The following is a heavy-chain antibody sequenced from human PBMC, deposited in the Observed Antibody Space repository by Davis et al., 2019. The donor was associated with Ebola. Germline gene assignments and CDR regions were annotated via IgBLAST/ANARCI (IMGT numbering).Heavy chain of an antibody. CDR3: ARGPDYGDYAPLYYYYGMDV. CDR1: GYTFTSYD. D-gene: IGHD4-17*01. Sequence: ASVKVSCKASGYTFTSYDINWVRQAPGQGLEWMGWISAYNGNTNYAQKLQGRVTMTTDTSTSTAYMELRSLRSDDTAVYYCARGPDYGDYAPLYYYYGMDVWGQGTTVTVSS. J-gene: IGHJ6*02. V-gene: IGHV1-18*01. CDR2: ISAYNGNT.